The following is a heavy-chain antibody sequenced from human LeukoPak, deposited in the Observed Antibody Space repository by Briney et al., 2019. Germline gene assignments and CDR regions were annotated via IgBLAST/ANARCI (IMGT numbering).Heavy chain of an antibody. D-gene: IGHD2-15*01. J-gene: IGHJ4*02. CDR2: INPADSVT. CDR1: GYSFSSHG. CDR3: ARRYCSGGTCYYFDY. V-gene: IGHV5-51*01. Sequence: GESLKISCEASGYSFSSHGIVWVRQMPGKGLEWMGIINPADSVTIYSPSFQGQVTISADKSITTAYLQWRSLKASDTAMYYCARRYCSGGTCYYFDYWGQGALVTVSS.